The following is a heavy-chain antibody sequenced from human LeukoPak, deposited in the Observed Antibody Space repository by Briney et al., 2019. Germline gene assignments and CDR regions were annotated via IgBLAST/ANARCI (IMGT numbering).Heavy chain of an antibody. CDR2: INHSGNA. CDR3: ARTVTYSSSREVPRDY. V-gene: IGHV4-34*01. Sequence: PSETLSLTCAVSGGSFSGYYWTWIRPPPGKGLEWIGEINHSGNANYNPSLKSRVTISVDTSKNQFSLKLSSVTAADTAVYYCARTVTYSSSREVPRDYWGQGTLVTVSS. CDR1: GGSFSGYY. D-gene: IGHD6-6*01. J-gene: IGHJ4*02.